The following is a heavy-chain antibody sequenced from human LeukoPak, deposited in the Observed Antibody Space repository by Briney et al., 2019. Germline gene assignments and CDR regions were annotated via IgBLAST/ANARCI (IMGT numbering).Heavy chain of an antibody. CDR1: GYTFTGYY. D-gene: IGHD6-19*01. J-gene: IGHJ5*02. CDR3: ARDRRRIAVGGRWGNWFDP. V-gene: IGHV1-2*02. Sequence: ASVKVSCKASGYTFTGYYMHWVRQAPGQGLECMGWINPNSGGTNYAQKFQGRVTMTRDTSISTAYMELSRLRSDDTAVYYCARDRRRIAVGGRWGNWFDPWGQGTLVTVSS. CDR2: INPNSGGT.